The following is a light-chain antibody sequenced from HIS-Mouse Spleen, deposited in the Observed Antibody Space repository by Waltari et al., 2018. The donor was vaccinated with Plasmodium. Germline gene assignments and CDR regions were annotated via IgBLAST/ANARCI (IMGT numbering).Light chain of an antibody. CDR1: SSAVGSYTL. CDR2: EGS. J-gene: IGLJ3*02. Sequence: QSALTQPASVSGSPGQSITISCTGTSSAVGSYTLVSWYQQHPGKAPKLMMYEGSKRPSGVSSRFSGAKSGNTASLTSSGLQAEDEADYYCCSYAGSSTWVFGGGTKLTVL. CDR3: CSYAGSSTWV. V-gene: IGLV2-23*01.